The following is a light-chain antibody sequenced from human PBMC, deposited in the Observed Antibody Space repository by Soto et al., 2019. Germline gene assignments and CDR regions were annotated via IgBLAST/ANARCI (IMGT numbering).Light chain of an antibody. V-gene: IGKV3-15*01. CDR3: QQYNNWPPLT. CDR2: GAS. CDR1: QSVRSN. J-gene: IGKJ4*01. Sequence: EIVMTQSPATLSVSPGARATLSCRASQSVRSNLAWYQQKPGLAPRLLIYGASTRATGIPARFSGSGSGTEFTLTISSLQSEDFAVYYCQQYNNWPPLTFGGGTKVEIK.